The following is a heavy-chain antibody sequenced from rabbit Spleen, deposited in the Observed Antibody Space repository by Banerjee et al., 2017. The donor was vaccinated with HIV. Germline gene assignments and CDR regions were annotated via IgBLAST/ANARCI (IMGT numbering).Heavy chain of an antibody. CDR1: GFSFSNKVV. CDR3: ARDLVVAIGWNFNL. V-gene: IGHV1S45*01. Sequence: QQQLVESGGGLVKPGASLTLTCTASGFSFSNKVVLCWVRQAPGKGLEWIACSNTISGDTVHATWAKGRFTISKASWTTVTLQMTSLTAADTATYFCARDLVVAIGWNFNLWGPGTLVTVS. J-gene: IGHJ4*01. D-gene: IGHD5-1*01. CDR2: SNTISGDT.